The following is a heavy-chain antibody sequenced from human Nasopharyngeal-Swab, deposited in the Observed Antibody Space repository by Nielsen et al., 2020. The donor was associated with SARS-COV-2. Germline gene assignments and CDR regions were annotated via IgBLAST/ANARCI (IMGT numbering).Heavy chain of an antibody. D-gene: IGHD2-2*01. J-gene: IGHJ4*02. CDR3: AKEECTGISCIRGFDY. CDR1: GFIFSNYA. Sequence: GESLKISCAASGFIFSNYAMQWVRQAPGKGLEWVAFLRYDESNKRYADSVKGRFTISRDNSKNALYLEMNSLRAEDTAVYYCAKEECTGISCIRGFDYWGQGTLVTVS. CDR2: LRYDESNK. V-gene: IGHV3-30*02.